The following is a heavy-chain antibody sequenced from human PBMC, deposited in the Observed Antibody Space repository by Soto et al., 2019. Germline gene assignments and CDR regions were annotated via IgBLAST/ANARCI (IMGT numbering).Heavy chain of an antibody. Sequence: SETLSLTCTVSGDSIISSDFYWGWVRQPPGKGLEWIGSIFYLGSSYYNPSLKSRVTMSVDTSKNQFSLRLRSVTAADTALYFCARHSLALRKNNWFDPCGQGIMVTVSS. CDR1: GDSIISSDFY. CDR3: ARHSLALRKNNWFDP. J-gene: IGHJ5*02. V-gene: IGHV4-39*01. CDR2: IFYLGSS. D-gene: IGHD3-3*02.